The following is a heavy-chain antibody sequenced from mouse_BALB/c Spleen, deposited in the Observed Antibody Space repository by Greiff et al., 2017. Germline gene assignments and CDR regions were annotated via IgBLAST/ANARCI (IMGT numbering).Heavy chain of an antibody. CDR2: INPGSGGT. J-gene: IGHJ4*01. V-gene: IGHV1-54*01. CDR3: AREAGGPMDY. D-gene: IGHD3-1*01. Sequence: QVQLQQSGAELVRPGTSVKVSCKASGYAFTNYLIEWVKQRPGQGLEWIGVINPGSGGTNYNEKFKGKATLTADKSSSTAYMQLSSLTSDDSAVYFCAREAGGPMDYWGQGTSVTVSS. CDR1: GYAFTNYL.